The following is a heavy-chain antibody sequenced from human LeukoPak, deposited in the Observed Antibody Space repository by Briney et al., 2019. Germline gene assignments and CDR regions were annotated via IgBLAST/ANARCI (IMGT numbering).Heavy chain of an antibody. V-gene: IGHV3-33*01. Sequence: GRSLRLSCAASGFTFSSYGMHWVRQAPGKGLEWVAVIWYDGSNKYYADSVKGRFTISRDNSKNTLYLQMNSLRAEDTAVYYCARSVGYCSGGSCYPDYWGQGTLVTVFS. CDR1: GFTFSSYG. D-gene: IGHD2-15*01. CDR3: ARSVGYCSGGSCYPDY. CDR2: IWYDGSNK. J-gene: IGHJ4*02.